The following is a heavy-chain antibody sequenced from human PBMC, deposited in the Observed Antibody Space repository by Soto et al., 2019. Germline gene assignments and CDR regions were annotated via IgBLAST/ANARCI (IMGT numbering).Heavy chain of an antibody. D-gene: IGHD4-17*01. CDR3: AKDGANDYGDFHIDY. J-gene: IGHJ4*02. CDR1: GGSISSGGYY. CDR2: IYYSGST. Sequence: SETLSLTCTVSGGSISSGGYYWSWIRQHPGKGLEWIGYIYYSGSTYYNPSLKSRVTISVDTSKNQFSLKLSSVTAADTAVYYCAKDGANDYGDFHIDYWGQGTLVTVSS. V-gene: IGHV4-31*03.